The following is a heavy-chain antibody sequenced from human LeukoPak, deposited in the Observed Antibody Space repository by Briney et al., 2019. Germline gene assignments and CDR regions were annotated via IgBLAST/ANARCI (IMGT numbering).Heavy chain of an antibody. CDR1: GFTVSSNY. V-gene: IGHV3-53*01. Sequence: GGSLRLSCAAPGFTVSSNYMSWVRQAPGKGLEWVSVIYSGGSTYYADSVKGRFTISRDNSKNTLYLQMNSLRAEDMAVYYCARSTLWFGADYWGQGTLVTVSS. J-gene: IGHJ4*02. CDR2: IYSGGST. D-gene: IGHD3-10*01. CDR3: ARSTLWFGADY.